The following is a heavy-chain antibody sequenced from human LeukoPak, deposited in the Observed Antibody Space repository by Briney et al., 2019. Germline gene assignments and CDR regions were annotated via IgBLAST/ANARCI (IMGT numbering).Heavy chain of an antibody. Sequence: ASVKVSCKASGYTFTNYGISWVRQAPGQGLEWMGWISAYNGNTNYAQKLQGRVTMTTDTSTTTAYMELRSLRSDDTAVYYCARVPTSVGYDILYFDYWGQGTLVTVSS. J-gene: IGHJ4*02. CDR1: GYTFTNYG. CDR2: ISAYNGNT. V-gene: IGHV1-18*01. D-gene: IGHD5-12*01. CDR3: ARVPTSVGYDILYFDY.